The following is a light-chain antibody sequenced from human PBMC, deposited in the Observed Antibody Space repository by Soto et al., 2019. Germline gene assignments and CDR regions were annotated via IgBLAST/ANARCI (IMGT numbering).Light chain of an antibody. J-gene: IGLJ2*01. Sequence: QSVLTQPPSVSGAPGQRVTISCTGSSSNIGAGYDVHWYQQLPGTAPKLLIYGNSNRPSGVPDRFSGSKSGTSASLAISGLRSEDEADYYCAAWDAGVSGPAFGGGTKVTVL. CDR3: AAWDAGVSGPA. CDR1: SSNIGAGYD. V-gene: IGLV1-40*01. CDR2: GNS.